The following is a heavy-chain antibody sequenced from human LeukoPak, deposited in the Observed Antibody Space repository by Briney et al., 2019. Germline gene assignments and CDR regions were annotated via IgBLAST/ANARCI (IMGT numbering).Heavy chain of an antibody. J-gene: IGHJ6*03. V-gene: IGHV3-23*01. D-gene: IGHD3-10*01. CDR3: AKFVNYGSYYYYYYIDV. Sequence: GGSLRLSCAASGFTFSTHALSWVRQAPGKGLEWVSAISGSGESTYFAASVQGRFSISRDNIKNTLYLQMHSLRAEDTAVYYCAKFVNYGSYYYYYYIDVWGKGTTVAVSS. CDR2: ISGSGEST. CDR1: GFTFSTHA.